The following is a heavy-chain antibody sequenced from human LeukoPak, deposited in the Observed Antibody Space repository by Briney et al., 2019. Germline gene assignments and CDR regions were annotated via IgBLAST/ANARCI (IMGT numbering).Heavy chain of an antibody. CDR2: IKHSGST. J-gene: IGHJ6*03. V-gene: IGHV4-34*01. Sequence: GSLRLSCAASGFTFSSYSMNWVRQPPGKGLEWIGEIKHSGSTNYNPSLKSRVTISVDTSKNQFSLKLSSVTAADTAVYYCARLYCSSTSCYSRMDVWGKGTTVTVSS. CDR3: ARLYCSSTSCYSRMDV. D-gene: IGHD2-2*01. CDR1: GFTFSSYS.